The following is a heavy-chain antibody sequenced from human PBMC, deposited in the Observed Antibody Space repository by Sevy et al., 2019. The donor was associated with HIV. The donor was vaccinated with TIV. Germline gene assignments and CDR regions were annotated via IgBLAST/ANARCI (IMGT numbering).Heavy chain of an antibody. D-gene: IGHD3-10*01. Sequence: GGSLRLSCAASGFTFSTYAMTWVRQAPGKGRGGASVISFSGGGTYYPDSVKGRFTISRDNSKNTLYLQMISLRAEDTAVYYCAKDRVSGTYYTGDFDYWGQGTLVTVSS. CDR2: ISFSGGGT. CDR3: AKDRVSGTYYTGDFDY. CDR1: GFTFSTYA. V-gene: IGHV3-23*01. J-gene: IGHJ4*02.